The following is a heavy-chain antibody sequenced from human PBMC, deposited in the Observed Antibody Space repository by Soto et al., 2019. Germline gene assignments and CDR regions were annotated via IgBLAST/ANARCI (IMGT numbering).Heavy chain of an antibody. CDR2: IYHSGST. CDR3: ARDQGELDY. D-gene: IGHD1-26*01. J-gene: IGHJ4*02. Sequence: LSLTCAVSGYPISSGYYWGWIRQPPGKGLEWIGSIYHSGSTYYNLSLKSRVTISVDTSKNQFSLKLSSVTAADTAVYYCARDQGELDYWGQGTLVTVSS. CDR1: GYPISSGYY. V-gene: IGHV4-38-2*01.